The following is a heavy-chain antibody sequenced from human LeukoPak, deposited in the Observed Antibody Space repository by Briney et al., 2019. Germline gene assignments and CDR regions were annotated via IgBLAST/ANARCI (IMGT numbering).Heavy chain of an antibody. CDR3: AREMRGYSSLNWFDP. Sequence: GGSLRLSCAASGFTFSSYSMNWVRQAPGKGLEWASYISSSSSTIYYADSVKGRFTISRDNAKNSLYLQMNSLRAEDTAVYYCAREMRGYSSLNWFDPWGQGTLVTVSS. CDR2: ISSSSSTI. J-gene: IGHJ5*02. D-gene: IGHD5-18*01. CDR1: GFTFSSYS. V-gene: IGHV3-48*04.